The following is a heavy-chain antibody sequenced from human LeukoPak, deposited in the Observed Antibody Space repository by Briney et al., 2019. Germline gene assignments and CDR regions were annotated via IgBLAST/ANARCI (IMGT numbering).Heavy chain of an antibody. D-gene: IGHD2-21*02. CDR3: ATVDYCGGDCYSDY. J-gene: IGHJ4*02. CDR1: GGSFSGYY. Sequence: PSETLSLTCAVSGGSFSGYYWSWIRQPPGKGLEWIGEINHSGSTNYNPSLKSRVTISVDTSKNQFSLKLSSVTAADTAVYYRATVDYCGGDCYSDYWGQGTLVTVSS. CDR2: INHSGST. V-gene: IGHV4-34*01.